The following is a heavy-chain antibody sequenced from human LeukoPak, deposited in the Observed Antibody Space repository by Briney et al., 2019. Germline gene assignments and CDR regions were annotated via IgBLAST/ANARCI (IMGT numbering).Heavy chain of an antibody. V-gene: IGHV4-59*12. CDR2: IYYSGST. Sequence: PSETLSLTCTVSGGSISSYYWSWIRRPPGKGLEWIGYIYYSGSTNYNPSLKSRVTISVDTSKNQFSLKLSSVTAADTAVYYCARDVMVYAHYYYYMDVWGKGTTVTVSS. CDR3: ARDVMVYAHYYYYMDV. CDR1: GGSISSYY. D-gene: IGHD2-8*01. J-gene: IGHJ6*03.